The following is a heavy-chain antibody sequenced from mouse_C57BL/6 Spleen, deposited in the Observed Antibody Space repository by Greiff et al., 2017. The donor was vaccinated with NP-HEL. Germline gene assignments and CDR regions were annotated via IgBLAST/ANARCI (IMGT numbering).Heavy chain of an antibody. CDR2: INYDGSST. D-gene: IGHD2-4*01. V-gene: IGHV5-16*01. J-gene: IGHJ3*01. CDR3: ARDYDYDGGLAY. CDR1: GFTFSDYY. Sequence: EVKLVGSEGGLVQPGSSMKLSCTASGFTFSDYYMAWVRQVPEKGLDWVANINYDGSSTYYLDSLKSRFIISRDNAKNILYLQMSSLKSEDTATYYCARDYDYDGGLAYWGQGTLVTVSA.